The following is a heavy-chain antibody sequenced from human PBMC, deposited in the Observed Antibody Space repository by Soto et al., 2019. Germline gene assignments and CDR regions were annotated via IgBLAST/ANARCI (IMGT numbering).Heavy chain of an antibody. CDR2: IYPGDSEA. V-gene: IGHV5-51*01. CDR3: AITNSYDIEY. Sequence: GESLKISCEASGYDFVSYWIAWVRQMPGKGLAGMGIIYPGDSEAIYSPPFQGRVTISADKSTTTVYLQWSRLKASGTAVYYCAITNSYDIEYWGQGALVTVS. D-gene: IGHD5-12*01. CDR1: GYDFVSYW. J-gene: IGHJ4*02.